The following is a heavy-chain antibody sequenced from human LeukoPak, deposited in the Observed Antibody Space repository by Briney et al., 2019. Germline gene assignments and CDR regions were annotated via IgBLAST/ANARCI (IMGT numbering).Heavy chain of an antibody. J-gene: IGHJ6*03. CDR1: GFTVKDNY. Sequence: PGGSLRLSCAASGFTVKDNYMSWVRQAPGKGLEWISVIYRSGDTYYADSVKGRFTVSRDNDQNTLYLQLNSLRPEDTAVYYCARDRVKSDDILTGYPHYYYYFYMDVWGKGTVVTVSS. CDR3: ARDRVKSDDILTGYPHYYYYFYMDV. V-gene: IGHV3-66*03. D-gene: IGHD3-9*01. CDR2: IYRSGDT.